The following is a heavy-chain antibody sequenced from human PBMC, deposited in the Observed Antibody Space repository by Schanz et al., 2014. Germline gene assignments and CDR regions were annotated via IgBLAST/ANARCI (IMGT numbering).Heavy chain of an antibody. CDR3: ARGLIAAAGGAFDY. J-gene: IGHJ4*02. CDR1: GFPFSDYF. CDR2: IGNGGVTI. D-gene: IGHD6-13*01. V-gene: IGHV3-11*01. Sequence: VQLLESGGGLVQPGGSLRLSCTASGFPFSDYFMAWIRQPPGRGLEWVSYIGNGGVTIYYADSVKGRFTISRDNSKNSLYLQMNSLRAGDAAVYYCARGLIAAAGGAFDYWGQGTLXTVSS.